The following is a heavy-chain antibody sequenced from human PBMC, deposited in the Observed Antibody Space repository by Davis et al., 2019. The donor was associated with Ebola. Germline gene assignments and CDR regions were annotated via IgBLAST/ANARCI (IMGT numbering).Heavy chain of an antibody. D-gene: IGHD6-19*01. CDR1: GFTFSGSA. CDR3: ARAPHGAVAGS. CDR2: ISSSSSYI. Sequence: GGSLRLSCAASGFTFSGSAMHWVRQAPGKGLEWVSSISSSSSYIYYADSVKGRFTISRDNAKNSLYLQMNSLRAEDTAVYYCARAPHGAVAGSWGQGTLVTVSS. J-gene: IGHJ4*02. V-gene: IGHV3-21*01.